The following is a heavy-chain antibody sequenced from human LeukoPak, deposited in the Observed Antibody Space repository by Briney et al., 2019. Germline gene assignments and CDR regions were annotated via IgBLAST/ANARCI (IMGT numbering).Heavy chain of an antibody. CDR2: ININSGGT. J-gene: IGHJ4*02. CDR3: SRDAEKYIRGGYPPGY. CDR1: GYTFTGYY. V-gene: IGHV1-2*02. Sequence: GASVNLSCKASGYTFTGYYMHWVRQAPGPGLEWKGCININSGGTNNSQKSLRSRTMTRDKSIRTPHMQLIRLRTDDKAVYYCSRDAEKYIRGGYPPGYWGQGTLVTVSS. D-gene: IGHD6-25*01.